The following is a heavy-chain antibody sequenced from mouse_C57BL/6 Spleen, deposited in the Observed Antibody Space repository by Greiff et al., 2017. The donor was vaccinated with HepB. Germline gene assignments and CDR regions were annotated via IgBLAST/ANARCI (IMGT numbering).Heavy chain of an antibody. CDR1: GFTFSSYA. CDR3: ARDGAAYYAMDY. Sequence: DVKLVESGGGLVKPGGSLKLSCAASGFTFSSYAMSWVRQTPEKRLEWVATISDGGSYTYYPDNVKGRFTISRDNAKNNLYLQMSHLKSEDTAMYYCARDGAAYYAMDYWGQGTSVTVSS. J-gene: IGHJ4*01. D-gene: IGHD3-3*01. CDR2: ISDGGSYT. V-gene: IGHV5-4*01.